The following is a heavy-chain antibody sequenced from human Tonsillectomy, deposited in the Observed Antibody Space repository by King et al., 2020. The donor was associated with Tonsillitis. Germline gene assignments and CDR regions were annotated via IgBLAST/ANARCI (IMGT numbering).Heavy chain of an antibody. D-gene: IGHD4-17*01. Sequence: QLQESGPGLVKTSETLSLTCTVSGGSISRYYWSWIRQTPGKGLEWIGYIHNSGNTNYNPSLKRRVAISGDTSKNQFSLRLTSVSAADTAMYYCARGGSGTYGDDAFDIWGQGTMVTVSS. CDR3: ARGGSGTYGDDAFDI. CDR2: IHNSGNT. CDR1: GGSISRYY. J-gene: IGHJ3*02. V-gene: IGHV4-59*01.